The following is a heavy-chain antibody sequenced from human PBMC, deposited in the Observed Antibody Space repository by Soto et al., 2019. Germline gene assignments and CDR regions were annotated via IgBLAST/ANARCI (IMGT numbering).Heavy chain of an antibody. V-gene: IGHV3-30-3*01. D-gene: IGHD6-13*01. CDR2: ISYDGSNK. CDR1: GFTFSSYA. Sequence: GGSLRLSGAASGFTFSSYAMHCVRQAPGKGLEWVAVISYDGSNKYYADSVKGRFTISRDNSKNTLYLQMNSLRAEDTAVYYCAIASREYGMDVWGQWTTVTVS. CDR3: AIASREYGMDV. J-gene: IGHJ6*02.